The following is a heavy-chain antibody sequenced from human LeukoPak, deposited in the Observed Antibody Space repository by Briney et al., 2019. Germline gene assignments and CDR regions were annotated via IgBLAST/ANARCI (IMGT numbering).Heavy chain of an antibody. CDR2: IFYTGRS. J-gene: IGHJ4*02. CDR1: GGSISSVSYY. Sequence: PSETLSLTCTVSGGSISSVSYYWGWIRQPPGKGLECIGSIFYTGRSYYNPSLKRRVTISVDTSKNQFSLKLSSVTAADTAVYYCARGGYYDILTGGREVDYWGQGTLVTVSS. CDR3: ARGGYYDILTGGREVDY. V-gene: IGHV4-39*07. D-gene: IGHD3-9*01.